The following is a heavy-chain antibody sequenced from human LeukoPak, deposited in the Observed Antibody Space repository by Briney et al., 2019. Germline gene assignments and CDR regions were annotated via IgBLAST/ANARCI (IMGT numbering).Heavy chain of an antibody. CDR2: INHSGST. CDR3: ETPSSDQLGYYYMDV. CDR1: GGSFSGYY. J-gene: IGHJ6*03. D-gene: IGHD6-6*01. V-gene: IGHV4-34*01. Sequence: SETLSLTCAVYGGSFSGYYWSWIRQPPGKGLEWLGEINHSGSTNYNPSLKSRVTISVDTSKNQFSLKLSSVTAADKAVSYCETPSSDQLGYYYMDVWGKGTTVTVSS.